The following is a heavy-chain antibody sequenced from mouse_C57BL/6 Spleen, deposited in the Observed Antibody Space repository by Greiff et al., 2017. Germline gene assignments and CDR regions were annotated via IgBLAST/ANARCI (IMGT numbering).Heavy chain of an antibody. D-gene: IGHD1-1*01. Sequence: VQLQQSGAELVRPGASVKLSCTASGFNIKDYYMHWVKQRPEQGLEWIGKIDPADGDTEYAQKFQGKATMTSDTSSNTAYLQLSSVTSEDTAVDYGTLITTVGGTDDWGQGTTLTVSS. CDR3: TLITTVGGTDD. CDR1: GFNIKDYY. J-gene: IGHJ2*01. CDR2: IDPADGDT. V-gene: IGHV14-1*01.